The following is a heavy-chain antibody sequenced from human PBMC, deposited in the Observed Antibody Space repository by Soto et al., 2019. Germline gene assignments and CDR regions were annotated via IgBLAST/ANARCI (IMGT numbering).Heavy chain of an antibody. CDR3: ARAVAVPADFDY. CDR2: INAGNGNT. CDR1: GYTFTGYA. V-gene: IGHV1-3*05. Sequence: QVQLVQSGAEEKKPGASVKVSCKASGYTFTGYAMHWVRQAPGQSLEWMGWINAGNGNTKYSQKFQGRVTITRDTSASAAYMELSSLSSEDTAVYYCARAVAVPADFDYWGQGTLVTVSS. J-gene: IGHJ4*02. D-gene: IGHD6-19*01.